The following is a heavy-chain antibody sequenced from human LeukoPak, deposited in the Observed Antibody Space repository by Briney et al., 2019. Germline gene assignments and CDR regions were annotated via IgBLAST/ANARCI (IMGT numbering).Heavy chain of an antibody. CDR3: AKDRDQRTQFYYYYYGMDV. CDR1: GFTFSSYA. Sequence: GGSLRLSCAASGFTFSSYAMSWVRQGPGKGLEWVSAITGSGGSTYYADSVKGRFTISRDNSKNTLYLQMNSLRVEDTAVYYCAKDRDQRTQFYYYYYGMDVWGQGTTVTVSS. CDR2: ITGSGGST. D-gene: IGHD2-2*01. J-gene: IGHJ6*02. V-gene: IGHV3-23*01.